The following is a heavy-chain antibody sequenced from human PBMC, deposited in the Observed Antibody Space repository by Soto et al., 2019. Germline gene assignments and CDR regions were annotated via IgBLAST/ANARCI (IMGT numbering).Heavy chain of an antibody. CDR1: GGSFSGYY. CDR3: ARGRRGCDGDYDRWFDP. V-gene: IGHV4-34*01. J-gene: IGHJ5*02. Sequence: QVQLQQWGAGLLRPSETLSLTCAVYGGSFSGYYWSWIRQPPGKGLAWIGEINHSGSTNYNPSLKIRVTISVATSKNQFSLKLSSVAAADTDVYYCARGRRGCDGDYDRWFDPWGQGTLVTVSS. D-gene: IGHD4-17*01. CDR2: INHSGST.